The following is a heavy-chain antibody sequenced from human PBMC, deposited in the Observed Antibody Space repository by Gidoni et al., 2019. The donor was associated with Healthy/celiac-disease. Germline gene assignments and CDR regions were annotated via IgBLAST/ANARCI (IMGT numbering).Heavy chain of an antibody. V-gene: IGHV3-15*01. CDR3: TTAPDDFWSGYLLSWFDP. Sequence: EVQLVESGGGLVKPGGSLRLSCAASGFTFSNAWRSWVRQAPGKGLEWVCRIKSKTDGGTTDYAAPVKGRFTISRDDSKNTLYLQMNSLKTEDTAVYYCTTAPDDFWSGYLLSWFDPWGQGTLVTVSS. CDR2: IKSKTDGGTT. J-gene: IGHJ5*02. D-gene: IGHD3-3*01. CDR1: GFTFSNAW.